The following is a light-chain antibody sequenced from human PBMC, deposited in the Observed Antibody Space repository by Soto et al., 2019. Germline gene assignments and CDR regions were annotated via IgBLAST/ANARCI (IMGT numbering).Light chain of an antibody. Sequence: EIVMTQSPATLSVSPGDTATLSCRASQSVSSDLAWYQQKPGRAPRLLIYGASTRATGIPARFSASGSGTEFTLTFSILQSEDFAVYYCHQDNNVPDTFGEGTKLEIK. J-gene: IGKJ2*01. CDR2: GAS. CDR1: QSVSSD. V-gene: IGKV3-15*01. CDR3: HQDNNVPDT.